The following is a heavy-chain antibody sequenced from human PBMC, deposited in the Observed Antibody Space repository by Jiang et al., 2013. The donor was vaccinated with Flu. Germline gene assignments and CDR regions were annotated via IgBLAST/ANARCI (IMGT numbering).Heavy chain of an antibody. Sequence: SVKVSCRASGGTFSSYAISWVRQAPGQGLEWMGRIIPILGIANYAQKFQGRVTITADKSTSTAYMELSSLRSEDTAVYYCATPNYYYYGMDVWGKGTTVTVSS. CDR2: IIPILGIA. CDR1: GGTFSSYA. D-gene: IGHD2-15*01. CDR3: ATPNYYYYGMDV. V-gene: IGHV1-69*04. J-gene: IGHJ6*04.